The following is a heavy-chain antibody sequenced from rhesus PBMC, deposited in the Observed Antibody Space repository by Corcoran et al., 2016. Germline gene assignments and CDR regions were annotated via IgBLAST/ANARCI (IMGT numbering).Heavy chain of an antibody. V-gene: IGHV4-173*01. J-gene: IGHJ4*01. CDR3: ARAPLYSGIWKSFDY. CDR2: ISGCGWST. CDR1: GGSISSNW. Sequence: QLQLQESGPGLVKPSETLSLTCAVSGGSISSNWWSWIRPPPGKGLEWIEHISGCGWSTSYNPSHKRRVTISTDATKNQLSLKLMSVTAADTSMYYCARAPLYSGIWKSFDYWGQGVLVTVSS. D-gene: IGHD6-25*01.